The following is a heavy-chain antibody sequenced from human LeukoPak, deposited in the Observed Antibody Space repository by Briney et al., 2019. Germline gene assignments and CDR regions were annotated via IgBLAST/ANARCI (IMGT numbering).Heavy chain of an antibody. CDR2: IYHSGST. Sequence: EASETLSLTCTVSGGSISSGGYYWSWIRQPPGKGLEWIGYIYHSGSTYYNPSLKSRVTISVDRSKNQFSLKLSSVTAADTAVYYCARDDNSSGWYGWYFDLWGRGTLVTVSS. CDR1: GGSISSGGYY. D-gene: IGHD6-19*01. J-gene: IGHJ2*01. V-gene: IGHV4-30-2*01. CDR3: ARDDNSSGWYGWYFDL.